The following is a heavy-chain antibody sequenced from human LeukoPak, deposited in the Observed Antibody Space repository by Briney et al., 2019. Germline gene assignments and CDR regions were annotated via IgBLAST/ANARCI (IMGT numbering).Heavy chain of an antibody. D-gene: IGHD3-22*01. CDR3: ARGPPRDSSGYYFY. V-gene: IGHV3-7*01. CDR2: IKQDGSEK. CDR1: GFTFSSYW. J-gene: IGHJ4*02. Sequence: GGSLRLSCAASGFTFSSYWMSWVRQAPGKGLEWVANIKQDGSEKYYVDSVKGRFTISRDNAKNSLYLQMNSLRAEDTAVYYCARGPPRDSSGYYFYWGQGTLVTVSS.